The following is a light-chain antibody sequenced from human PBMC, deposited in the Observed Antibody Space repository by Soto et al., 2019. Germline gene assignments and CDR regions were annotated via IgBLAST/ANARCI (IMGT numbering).Light chain of an antibody. J-gene: IGKJ1*01. V-gene: IGKV1-5*03. CDR3: QHYNSYSEA. CDR2: KAS. Sequence: DIQITQSPSTLPASVGDRVTLTCRASQTISSWLAWYQQKPGKAPKLLIYKASTLKSGVPSRFSGSGSGTEFTLTISSLQPDDFATYYCQHYNSYSEAFGQGTKVDIK. CDR1: QTISSW.